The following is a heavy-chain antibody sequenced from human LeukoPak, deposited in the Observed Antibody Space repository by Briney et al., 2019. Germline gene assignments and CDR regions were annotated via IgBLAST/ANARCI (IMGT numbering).Heavy chain of an antibody. CDR2: VSYGGTNE. D-gene: IGHD3-3*01. V-gene: IGHV3-30-3*01. CDR1: GFTFSTYA. Sequence: SGGSLRLSCAASGFTFSTYAMHWVRQAPGKGLEWVAFVSYGGTNEYYADSVKGRFTISRDNAKNSLYLQMNSLRAEDTAVYYCARPIYDFWSGYSGYWGQGTLVTVSS. CDR3: ARPIYDFWSGYSGY. J-gene: IGHJ4*02.